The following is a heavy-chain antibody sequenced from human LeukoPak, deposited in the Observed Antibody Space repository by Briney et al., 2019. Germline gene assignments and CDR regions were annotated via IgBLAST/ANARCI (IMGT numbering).Heavy chain of an antibody. CDR3: ARGLLLVPPDY. J-gene: IGHJ4*02. Sequence: SETLSLTCTVSGGSISSYYWSWIRQPPGKGLEWIGYIYYSGSTYYNPSLKSRVTISVDTSKNRFSLKLSSVTAADTAVYYCARGLLLVPPDYWGQGTLVTVSS. V-gene: IGHV4-59*12. CDR2: IYYSGST. D-gene: IGHD4/OR15-4a*01. CDR1: GGSISSYY.